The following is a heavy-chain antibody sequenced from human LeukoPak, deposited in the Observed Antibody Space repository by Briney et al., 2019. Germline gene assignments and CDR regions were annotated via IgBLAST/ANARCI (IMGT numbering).Heavy chain of an antibody. CDR1: GFTFNNYG. J-gene: IGHJ5*02. V-gene: IGHV3-23*01. Sequence: PGGSLRLSCAASGFTFNNYGLIGVRQAPGKGLEWVAAISNDGGGTMYAAFVEGRFTISRDNSKNTLFLQMNSLRAEDTALYYCAKGSSGYFADLWGQGTLVTVSS. CDR3: AKGSSGYFADL. D-gene: IGHD3-22*01. CDR2: ISNDGGGT.